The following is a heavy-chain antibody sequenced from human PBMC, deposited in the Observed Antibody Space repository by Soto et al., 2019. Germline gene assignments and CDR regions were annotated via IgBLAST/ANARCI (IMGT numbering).Heavy chain of an antibody. Sequence: QVQLVQSGGEVKRPGASVKVSCKTSGYTFSNYGITWVQQAPGQPLEWLGWISLYSDDTNYAQKFQGRVSMTTDTSTTTAYMELRSLRSDDTAVYYCARVVPGAEAWFGPWGQGTLVTVSS. J-gene: IGHJ5*02. CDR3: ARVVPGAEAWFGP. V-gene: IGHV1-18*01. CDR2: ISLYSDDT. CDR1: GYTFSNYG. D-gene: IGHD2-2*01.